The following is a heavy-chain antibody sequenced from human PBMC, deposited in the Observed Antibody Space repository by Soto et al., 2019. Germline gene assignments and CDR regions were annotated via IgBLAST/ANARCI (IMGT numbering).Heavy chain of an antibody. Sequence: EVQLLESGGGLVQPGGSLRLSCAASGFTFSSYAMNWVRQAPGKGLQWVSAISIGSAATYHADSVKARFTISRDDSKNTLYLQMNSLRAEDTAVYYCAKSGTHSYFDNWGQGTLVTVSS. CDR2: ISIGSAAT. V-gene: IGHV3-23*01. J-gene: IGHJ4*02. CDR3: AKSGTHSYFDN. CDR1: GFTFSSYA.